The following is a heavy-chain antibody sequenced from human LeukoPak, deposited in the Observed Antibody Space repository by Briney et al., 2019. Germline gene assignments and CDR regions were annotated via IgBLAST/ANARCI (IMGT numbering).Heavy chain of an antibody. CDR2: ISYYGSNK. D-gene: IGHD6-19*01. J-gene: IGHJ4*02. CDR1: GFTFSSYG. V-gene: IGHV3-30*18. CDR3: AKADGAVAGDY. Sequence: PGGSLRLSCAASGFTFSSYGMHWVRQAPGKGLEWVAVISYYGSNKYYADSVKGRFTISRDNSKNTLYLQMSSLRAEDTAVYYCAKADGAVAGDYWGQGTLVTVSS.